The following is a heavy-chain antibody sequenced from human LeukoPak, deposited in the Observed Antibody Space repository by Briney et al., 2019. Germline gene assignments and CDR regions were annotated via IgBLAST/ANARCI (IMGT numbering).Heavy chain of an antibody. CDR1: GYTFTSYD. CDR2: MNPNSGNT. CDR3: ARVWGSSWPFDY. D-gene: IGHD6-6*01. J-gene: IGHJ4*02. V-gene: IGHV1-8*01. Sequence: ASVKVSCKASGYTFTSYDINWVRQATGQGPEWMGWMNPNSGNTGYAQKFQGRVTMTRNTSISTAYMELSSLRSEDTAVYYCARVWGSSWPFDYWGQGTLVTVFS.